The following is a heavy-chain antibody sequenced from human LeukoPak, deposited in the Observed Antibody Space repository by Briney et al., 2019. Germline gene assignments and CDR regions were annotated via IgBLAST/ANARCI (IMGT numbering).Heavy chain of an antibody. Sequence: GGSLRLSCAASGFTFSNYEMNWVRQAPGKGLEWVSYINERGTTMYYANSVKGRFAISRDNAKNSLYLQVNSLRAEDTAVYYCARDLTHCGGDCHDYWGQGTLVTVSS. CDR3: ARDLTHCGGDCHDY. D-gene: IGHD2-21*02. V-gene: IGHV3-48*03. CDR2: INERGTTM. J-gene: IGHJ4*02. CDR1: GFTFSNYE.